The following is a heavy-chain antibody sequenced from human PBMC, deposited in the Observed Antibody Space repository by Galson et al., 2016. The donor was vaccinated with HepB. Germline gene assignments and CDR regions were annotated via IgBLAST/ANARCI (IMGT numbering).Heavy chain of an antibody. CDR3: TTDGALWFGDLSSDY. J-gene: IGHJ4*02. Sequence: SLRLSCAASGFTFNNAWMSWVRQAPGKGLEWVGRIKSKKDGGTTDYAAPVKGRFTISRDDSKKTLYLQMKGLKTEDTAVYYCTTDGALWFGDLSSDYWGQGSLVTVSS. D-gene: IGHD3-10*01. V-gene: IGHV3-15*01. CDR2: IKSKKDGGTT. CDR1: GFTFNNAW.